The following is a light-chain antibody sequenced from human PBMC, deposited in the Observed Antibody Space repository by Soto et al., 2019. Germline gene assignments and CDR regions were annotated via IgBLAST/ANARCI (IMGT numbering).Light chain of an antibody. CDR3: SSYATGNTRV. Sequence: QSVLAQPASVSGSPGQSITISCTGSSSDIGDYDYVSWYQQHPGKAPKVLISEVSNRPSGVSNRFSGSKSGNTASLTIPGLQAEDEADYYCSSYATGNTRVFGTGTKVTVL. V-gene: IGLV2-14*01. CDR2: EVS. CDR1: SSDIGDYDY. J-gene: IGLJ1*01.